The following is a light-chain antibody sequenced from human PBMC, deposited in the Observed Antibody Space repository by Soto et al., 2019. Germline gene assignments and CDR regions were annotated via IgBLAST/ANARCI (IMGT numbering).Light chain of an antibody. V-gene: IGKV3-20*01. CDR2: GVS. Sequence: VFTQSPGTLSLSPGERATVSCSASQSVSSNYLAWYQQKPGQAPRLLMYGVSSRASGVPDRFSGSGSGTDFTLTISRLEPEDFAVYVCQVYGSSSKTFGQGTKVDIK. CDR3: QVYGSSSKT. J-gene: IGKJ1*01. CDR1: QSVSSNY.